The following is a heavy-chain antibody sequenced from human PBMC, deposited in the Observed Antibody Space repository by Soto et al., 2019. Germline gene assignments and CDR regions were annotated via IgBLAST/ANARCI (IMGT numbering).Heavy chain of an antibody. Sequence: PGGSLRLSCAASGFTFSSYAMHWVRQAPGKGLEWVAVISYDGSNKYYADSVKGRFTISRDNSKNTLYLQMNSLRAEDTAVYYCARGHSGYDYGGGDYWRQGTLVTVSS. CDR2: ISYDGSNK. J-gene: IGHJ4*02. CDR1: GFTFSSYA. CDR3: ARGHSGYDYGGGDY. V-gene: IGHV3-30-3*01. D-gene: IGHD5-12*01.